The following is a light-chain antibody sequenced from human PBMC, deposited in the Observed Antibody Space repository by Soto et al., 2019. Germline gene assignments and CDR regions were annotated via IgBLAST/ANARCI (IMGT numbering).Light chain of an antibody. CDR3: QQYNGWPIT. CDR1: QGVSSN. Sequence: ETVMTQSPATLSVSPGERATLSCRASQGVSSNLAWYQQKPGQAPRLLIYGASTRATGIPARFSGSGSGTEFTLTISSLQSEDFAVYYCQQYNGWPITFGQGTRLEIK. J-gene: IGKJ5*01. CDR2: GAS. V-gene: IGKV3D-15*01.